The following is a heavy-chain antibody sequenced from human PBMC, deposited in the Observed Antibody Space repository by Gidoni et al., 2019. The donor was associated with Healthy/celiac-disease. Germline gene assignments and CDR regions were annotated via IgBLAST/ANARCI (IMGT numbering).Heavy chain of an antibody. CDR3: ARLLFYFGTAYLDY. D-gene: IGHD3-10*01. CDR2: LNHSGST. CDR1: GGSFSGYY. V-gene: IGHV4-34*01. Sequence: QVQLQQWGAGLLTPSATLSLTCAVYGGSFSGYYWSWIRQPPGKGLEWIGELNHSGSTNYNPSLKSRVTISVDTSKNQFSLKLSSVTAADTAVYYCARLLFYFGTAYLDYWGQGTLVTVSS. J-gene: IGHJ4*02.